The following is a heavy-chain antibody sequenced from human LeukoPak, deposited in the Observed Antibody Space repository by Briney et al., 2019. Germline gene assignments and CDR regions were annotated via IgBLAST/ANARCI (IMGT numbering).Heavy chain of an antibody. V-gene: IGHV1-18*01. Sequence: ASVKVSCKAPGYTFTSYGISWVRQAPGQGLEWMGWISAYNGNTNYAQKLQGRVTMTTDTSTSTAYMELRSLRSDDTAVYYCARLPDCSSTSCYHPPFDPWGQGTLVTVSS. J-gene: IGHJ5*02. CDR3: ARLPDCSSTSCYHPPFDP. CDR2: ISAYNGNT. D-gene: IGHD2-2*01. CDR1: GYTFTSYG.